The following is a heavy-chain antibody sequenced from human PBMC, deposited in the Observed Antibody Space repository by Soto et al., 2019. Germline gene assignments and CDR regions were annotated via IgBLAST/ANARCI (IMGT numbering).Heavy chain of an antibody. CDR3: ARGDWFDP. Sequence: EVQLVESGGGLVKPGGSLRLSCAASGFIFSSYSMNWVRQAPGKGLEWVSSISSSSNHIYYADSVQGRFTISRDYAKNSLFLQMNSLRAEDRAVYFCARGDWFDPWGQGTLVTVSS. CDR2: ISSSSNHI. J-gene: IGHJ5*02. CDR1: GFIFSSYS. V-gene: IGHV3-21*01.